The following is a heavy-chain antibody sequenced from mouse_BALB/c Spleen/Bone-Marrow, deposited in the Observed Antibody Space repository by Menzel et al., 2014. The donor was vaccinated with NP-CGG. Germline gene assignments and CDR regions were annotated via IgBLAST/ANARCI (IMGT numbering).Heavy chain of an antibody. Sequence: EVQGVESGGGLVQPGGSLKLSCAASGFTFSSYTMSWVRQTPEKRLEWVAYISNGGGSTYYPDTVEGRFTISRDNAKNTLYLQMSSLKSEDTAMYYCARHGYYGSRAMDYWGQGTSVTVSS. CDR3: ARHGYYGSRAMDY. CDR2: ISNGGGST. D-gene: IGHD1-1*01. CDR1: GFTFSSYT. V-gene: IGHV5-12-2*01. J-gene: IGHJ4*01.